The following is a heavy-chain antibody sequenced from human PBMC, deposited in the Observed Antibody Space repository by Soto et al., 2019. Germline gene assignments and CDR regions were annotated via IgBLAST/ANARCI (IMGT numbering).Heavy chain of an antibody. CDR3: ARDRYSSGWGDAFDI. D-gene: IGHD6-19*01. V-gene: IGHV3-30-3*01. CDR2: MSYDGTNI. CDR1: GITFSSYA. Sequence: GSLRLSCAASGITFSSYAMHWVRQVPGKGLEWVAVMSYDGTNIYYGDSVRGRFTISRDNSKNTLYLQMNSLRPEDTAVYYCARDRYSSGWGDAFDIWGQGTMVTVSS. J-gene: IGHJ3*02.